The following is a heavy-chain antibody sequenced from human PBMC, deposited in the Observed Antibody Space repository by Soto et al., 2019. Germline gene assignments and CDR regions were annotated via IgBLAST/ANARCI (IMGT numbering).Heavy chain of an antibody. CDR2: ISYDGSNK. Sequence: QVQLVESGGGVVQPGRSLRLSCAASGFTFSSYAMHWVRQAPGKGLEWVAVISYDGSNKYYADSVKGRFTISRDNSKNTLYLQMNSLRAEDTAVYYCARDSPLGTDRSGNRYYYGMDVWGQGTTVTVSS. V-gene: IGHV3-30-3*01. D-gene: IGHD3-22*01. J-gene: IGHJ6*02. CDR3: ARDSPLGTDRSGNRYYYGMDV. CDR1: GFTFSSYA.